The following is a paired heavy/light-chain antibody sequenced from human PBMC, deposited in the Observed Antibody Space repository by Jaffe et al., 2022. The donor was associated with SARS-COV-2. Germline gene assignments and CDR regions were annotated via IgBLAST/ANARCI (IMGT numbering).Light chain of an antibody. V-gene: IGLV1-51*02. Sequence: QSVLTQPPSLSAAPGQKVTISCSGSTSNIAYNYVSWYQQLPGAAPKLLIYEDDKRPSGMPDRFSASKSGTSATLGITGLQTGDEADYYCGTWDGSLAAGVFGGGTKLTVL. J-gene: IGLJ2*01. CDR3: GTWDGSLAAGV. CDR2: EDD. CDR1: TSNIAYNY.
Heavy chain of an antibody. CDR3: AKKIGAGPGGSFSLEY. D-gene: IGHD1-26*01. CDR2: ISYDGSLK. CDR1: GFTFNSYG. Sequence: MQLLESGGGLVQPGGSLRLSCAASGFTFNSYGIHWVRQAPGKGLEWVAVISYDGSLKHHADSVKGRFTVSRDNSKNTLYLQMNSLRVEDTAVYYCAKKIGAGPGGSFSLEYWGQGTLVTVSS. V-gene: IGHV3-33*05. J-gene: IGHJ4*02.